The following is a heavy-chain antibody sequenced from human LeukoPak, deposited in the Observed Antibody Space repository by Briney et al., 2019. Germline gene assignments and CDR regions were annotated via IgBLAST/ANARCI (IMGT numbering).Heavy chain of an antibody. J-gene: IGHJ4*02. CDR3: ARGTVPAASLCSFDY. Sequence: PGGSLRLSCAASGFTFSSYAMHWVRQAPGKGLEWVAVISYDGSNKYYADSVKGRFTISRDNSKNTLYLQMNSLRAEDTAVYYCARGTVPAASLCSFDYWGQGTLVTVSS. CDR1: GFTFSSYA. D-gene: IGHD2-2*01. V-gene: IGHV3-30-3*01. CDR2: ISYDGSNK.